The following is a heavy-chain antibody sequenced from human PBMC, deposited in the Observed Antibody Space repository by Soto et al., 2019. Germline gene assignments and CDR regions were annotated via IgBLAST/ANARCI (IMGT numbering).Heavy chain of an antibody. D-gene: IGHD3-16*02. J-gene: IGHJ3*02. Sequence: SGPTLVNPTETLTLTCTVSGFSLSNARMGVSWIRQPPGKALEWLAHIFSNDEKSYSTSLKSRLTISKDTSKSQVVLTMTNMDPVDTATYYCARIQGDYDYVWGSYRYTWNAFDIWGQGQWSPSPQ. CDR1: GFSLSNARMG. V-gene: IGHV2-26*01. CDR2: IFSNDEK. CDR3: ARIQGDYDYVWGSYRYTWNAFDI.